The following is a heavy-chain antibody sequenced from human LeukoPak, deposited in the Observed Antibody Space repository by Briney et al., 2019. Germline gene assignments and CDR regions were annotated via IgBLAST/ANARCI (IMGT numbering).Heavy chain of an antibody. V-gene: IGHV1-8*01. J-gene: IGHJ5*02. CDR3: ARRLYGRQRYWFDP. D-gene: IGHD2-8*01. CDR2: MNPNSGNT. CDR1: GYTFTSYD. Sequence: ASVKVSCKASGYTFTSYDINWVRQATGQGLEWMGWMNPNSGNTGYAQKFQGRVTMTRNTSINTAYMELSSLRSEDTAVYYCARRLYGRQRYWFDPWGQGTLVTVSS.